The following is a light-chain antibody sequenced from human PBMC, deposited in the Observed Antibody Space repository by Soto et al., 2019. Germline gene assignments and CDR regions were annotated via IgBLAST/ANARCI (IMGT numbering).Light chain of an antibody. CDR3: QQSYSTLLP. Sequence: DIQMTQSPSTLSASVGDRVTITCRASQSISTWLAWYQQKPGKAPKLLIYDASSLQSGVPSRFSGSGSGTEFTLTISSLQPDDFATYYCQQSYSTLLPFGGGTKVDIK. CDR2: DAS. CDR1: QSISTW. J-gene: IGKJ4*01. V-gene: IGKV1-5*01.